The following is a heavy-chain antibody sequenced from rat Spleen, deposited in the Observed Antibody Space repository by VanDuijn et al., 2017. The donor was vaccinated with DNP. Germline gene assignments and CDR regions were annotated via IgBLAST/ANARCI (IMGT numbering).Heavy chain of an antibody. CDR3: ARWGYYYFDY. D-gene: IGHD1-12*03. CDR1: GYSITSNY. J-gene: IGHJ2*01. Sequence: EVQLQESGPGLVKPSQSLSLTCSVTGYSITSNYWVWVRKFPGNKIEWIGHINYSGSTTYTPSLKSRISITRDTSKNQFFLQLNSVTTEDTATYYCARWGYYYFDYWGQGVMVTISS. CDR2: INYSGST. V-gene: IGHV3-1*01.